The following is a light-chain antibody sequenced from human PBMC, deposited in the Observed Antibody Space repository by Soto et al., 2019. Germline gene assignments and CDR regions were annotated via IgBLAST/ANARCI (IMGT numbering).Light chain of an antibody. Sequence: EIVLTQSPGTLSLSPGERATLSCRASQSVGDRFVAWLQHKRGQAPRLLVYAGSGRAPGIPDRFSGSGAGTDFTLTITRLAPEDFALYYCQYYGTSSWTFGQGTEVEI. CDR1: QSVGDRF. V-gene: IGKV3-20*01. CDR3: QYYGTSSWT. CDR2: AGS. J-gene: IGKJ1*01.